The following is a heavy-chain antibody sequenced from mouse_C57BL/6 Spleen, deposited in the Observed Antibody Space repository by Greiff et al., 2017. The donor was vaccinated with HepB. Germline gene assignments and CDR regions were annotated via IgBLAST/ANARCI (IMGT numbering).Heavy chain of an antibody. CDR1: GYTFTSYW. D-gene: IGHD2-1*01. V-gene: IGHV1-53*01. CDR2: INPSNGGT. CDR3: ARDGNLGDLYAMDY. Sequence: QVQLQQPGTALVKPGASVKLSCKASGYTFTSYWMHWVKQRPGQGLEWIGNINPSNGGTNYNEKFKSKATLTVDKTSSTAYMQISSLTSEGSAVYYCARDGNLGDLYAMDYWGQGTSVTVSS. J-gene: IGHJ4*01.